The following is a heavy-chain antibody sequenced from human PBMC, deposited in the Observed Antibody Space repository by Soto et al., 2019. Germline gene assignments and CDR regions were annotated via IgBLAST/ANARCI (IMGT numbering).Heavy chain of an antibody. V-gene: IGHV1-8*01. Sequence: ASVKVSCKASGYTFTSYDINWVRQATGQGLEWMGWMNPNSGNTGYAQKFQGRVTMTRNTSISTAYMGLSSLRSEDTAVYYCACTLGYCSSTSCYAWPDDAFDIWGQGTMVTVSS. CDR2: MNPNSGNT. CDR1: GYTFTSYD. D-gene: IGHD2-2*01. J-gene: IGHJ3*02. CDR3: ACTLGYCSSTSCYAWPDDAFDI.